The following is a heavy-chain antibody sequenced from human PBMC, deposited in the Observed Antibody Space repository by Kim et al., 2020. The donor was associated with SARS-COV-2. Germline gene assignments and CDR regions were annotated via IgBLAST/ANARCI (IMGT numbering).Heavy chain of an antibody. J-gene: IGHJ6*02. CDR3: AREPYSRYGMDV. V-gene: IGHV1-18*01. Sequence: NYAQKLQGRVTMTTDTSTSTAYMELRSLRSDDTAVYYCAREPYSRYGMDVWGQGTTVTVSS. D-gene: IGHD6-13*01.